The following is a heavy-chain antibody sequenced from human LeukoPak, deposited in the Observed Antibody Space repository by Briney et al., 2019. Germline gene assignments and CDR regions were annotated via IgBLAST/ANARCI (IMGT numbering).Heavy chain of an antibody. V-gene: IGHV4-34*01. CDR2: INHSGST. Sequence: PSETLSLTCAVYGGSFSGYCWSWIRQPPGKGLEWIGEINHSGSTNYNPSLKSRVTISVDTSKNQFSLKLSSVTAADTAVYYCARQGYYYGSGSYFPLDYWGQGTLVTVSS. CDR1: GGSFSGYC. CDR3: ARQGYYYGSGSYFPLDY. J-gene: IGHJ4*02. D-gene: IGHD3-10*01.